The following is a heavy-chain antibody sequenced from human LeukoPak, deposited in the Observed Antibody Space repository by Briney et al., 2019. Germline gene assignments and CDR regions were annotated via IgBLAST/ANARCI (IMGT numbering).Heavy chain of an antibody. J-gene: IGHJ6*02. CDR3: ARSRHYDFWSGYPDYGMDV. V-gene: IGHV1-2*04. D-gene: IGHD3-3*01. CDR1: GYTFTGYY. Sequence: ASVKVSCKASGYTFTGYYMHWVRQAPGQGLEWMGWINPNSGGTNYAQKFQGWVTMTRDTSISTAYMELSRLRSDDTAVYYCARSRHYDFWSGYPDYGMDVWGQGTTVTVSS. CDR2: INPNSGGT.